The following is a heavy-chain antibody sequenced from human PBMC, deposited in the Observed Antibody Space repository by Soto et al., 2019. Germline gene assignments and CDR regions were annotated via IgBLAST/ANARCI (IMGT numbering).Heavy chain of an antibody. CDR1: GGSFSGYY. CDR3: ARGRGFDY. D-gene: IGHD3-10*01. CDR2: INHSGST. V-gene: IGHV4-34*01. Sequence: LSLTCAVYGGSFSGYYWSWIRQPPGKGLEWIGEINHSGSTNYNPSLKSRVTISVDTSKNQFSLKLSSVTAADTAVYYCARGRGFDYWGQGTLVTVSS. J-gene: IGHJ4*02.